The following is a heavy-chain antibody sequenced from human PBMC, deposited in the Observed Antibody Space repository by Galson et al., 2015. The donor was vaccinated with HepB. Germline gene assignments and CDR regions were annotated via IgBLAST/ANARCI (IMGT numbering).Heavy chain of an antibody. J-gene: IGHJ6*02. CDR3: ARSRLQLSRGYYYGMDV. V-gene: IGHV1-46*01. Sequence: SVKVSCKASGYTFTGYYMHWVRQAPGQGLEWMGIINPSGGSTNYAQKFQGRVTMTRDTSTSTVYMELSSLRSEDTAVYYCARSRLQLSRGYYYGMDVWGQGTTVTVSS. D-gene: IGHD5-24*01. CDR1: GYTFTGYY. CDR2: INPSGGST.